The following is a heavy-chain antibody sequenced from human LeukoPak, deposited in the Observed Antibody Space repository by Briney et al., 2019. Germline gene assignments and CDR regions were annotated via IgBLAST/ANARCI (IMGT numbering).Heavy chain of an antibody. J-gene: IGHJ4*02. CDR3: AKEGGYSYGYADY. D-gene: IGHD5-18*01. Sequence: GGSLRLSCAASGFTLSGYAMSWVRQTPGKGLEWVSAISGSGGSTYYADSVKGRFTISRDNSKNTLYLQMNSLRAEDTAVYYCAKEGGYSYGYADYWGQGTLVTVSS. CDR2: ISGSGGST. CDR1: GFTLSGYA. V-gene: IGHV3-23*01.